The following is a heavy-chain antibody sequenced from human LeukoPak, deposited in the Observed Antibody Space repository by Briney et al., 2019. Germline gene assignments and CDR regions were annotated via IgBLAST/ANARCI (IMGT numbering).Heavy chain of an antibody. V-gene: IGHV1-24*01. CDR1: GYTLTELS. D-gene: IGHD2-21*02. Sequence: GASVKVSCKVSGYTLTELSMHWVRQAPGKGLEWMGGFDPEDGETIYAQRFQGRVTMTEDTSTDTAYMELSSLRSEDTAVYYCATLTHDSLNFDYWGRGTLVTVSS. CDR3: ATLTHDSLNFDY. J-gene: IGHJ4*02. CDR2: FDPEDGET.